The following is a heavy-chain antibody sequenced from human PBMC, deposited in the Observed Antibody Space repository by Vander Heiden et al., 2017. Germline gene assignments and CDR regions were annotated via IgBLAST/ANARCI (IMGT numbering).Heavy chain of an antibody. CDR2: IYSSGST. J-gene: IGHJ4*02. CDR1: GGPICSYY. CDR3: AGGGHGDLDY. D-gene: IGHD3-3*01. Sequence: QVQLQESGPGLVKPSATLSPTCSASGGPICSYYGSWIRQPPGKGLEWIGYIYSSGSTNDNPSLKSRVTISVDTSKLQFSLKLRSVPAADTAVYYGAGGGHGDLDYWVQGTLVAVSS. V-gene: IGHV4-59*01.